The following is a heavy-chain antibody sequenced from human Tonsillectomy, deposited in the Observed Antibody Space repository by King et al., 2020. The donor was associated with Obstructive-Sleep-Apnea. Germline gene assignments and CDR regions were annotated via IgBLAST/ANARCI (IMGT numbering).Heavy chain of an antibody. Sequence: VQLVESGAEVKKPGASVKVSCKASGYTFTDYYLHWVRQAPGQGLEWMGWINPNSGGTHYAQKFQGWVTMTRDTSISTAYMELSRLRSDDTAVYYCAGEDSGRYYEYGMDVWGQGTTVTVSS. J-gene: IGHJ6*02. D-gene: IGHD1-26*01. CDR3: AGEDSGRYYEYGMDV. CDR2: INPNSGGT. CDR1: GYTFTDYY. V-gene: IGHV1-2*04.